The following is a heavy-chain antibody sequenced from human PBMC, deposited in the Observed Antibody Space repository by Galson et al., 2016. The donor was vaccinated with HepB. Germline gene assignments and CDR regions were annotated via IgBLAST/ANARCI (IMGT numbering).Heavy chain of an antibody. V-gene: IGHV1-18*04. J-gene: IGHJ4*02. CDR2: ISPYNGNT. CDR1: GYTFTTYG. CDR3: ARLNLAVAKASW. Sequence: SVKVSCKASGYTFTTYGITWVRQAPGQGLEWMGWISPYNGNTNYAQKLQGRVTLTTDTSTSTAYMELRSLRSDDTAVYYCARLNLAVAKASWWGQGTLVTVSS.